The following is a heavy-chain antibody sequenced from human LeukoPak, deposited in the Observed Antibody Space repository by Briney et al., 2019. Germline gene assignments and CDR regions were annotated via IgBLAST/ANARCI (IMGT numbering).Heavy chain of an antibody. CDR2: INPNSGDT. Sequence: ASVKVSCKGSGYTFTGYYMHWVRRAPGQGLEWMGWINPNSGDTTYAQKFQGRVTMTRDTSISTAYMKLSRLRSDDTAVYYCARDTRVSSVSWFDPWGQGTLVTVSS. J-gene: IGHJ5*02. CDR1: GYTFTGYY. V-gene: IGHV1-2*02. D-gene: IGHD3-22*01. CDR3: ARDTRVSSVSWFDP.